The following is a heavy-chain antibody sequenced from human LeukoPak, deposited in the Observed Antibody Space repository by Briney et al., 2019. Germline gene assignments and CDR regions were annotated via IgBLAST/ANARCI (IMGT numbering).Heavy chain of an antibody. CDR1: GGSISSYY. Sequence: SETLSLTCTVSGGSISSYYWSWIRQPPGKGLEWIGYIYYSGSTNYNPSLKSRGTISVDTSKNQFSLKLSSVTAADTAVYYCARVVRGDYFDYWGQGTLVTVSS. V-gene: IGHV4-59*01. J-gene: IGHJ4*02. D-gene: IGHD3-10*02. CDR3: ARVVRGDYFDY. CDR2: IYYSGST.